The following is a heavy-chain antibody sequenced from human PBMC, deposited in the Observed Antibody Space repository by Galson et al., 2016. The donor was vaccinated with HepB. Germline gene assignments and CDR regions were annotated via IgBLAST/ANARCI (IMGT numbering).Heavy chain of an antibody. CDR3: ATGMATYYYFGMDA. D-gene: IGHD5-24*01. J-gene: IGHJ6*04. Sequence: YNPSLKSRVSLSIDKAKNQFSLELSSVTAADTAVYFCATGMATYYYFGMDAWGKGTTVTVSS. V-gene: IGHV4/OR15-8*02.